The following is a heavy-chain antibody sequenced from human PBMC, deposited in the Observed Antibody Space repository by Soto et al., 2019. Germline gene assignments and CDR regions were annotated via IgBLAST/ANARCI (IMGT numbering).Heavy chain of an antibody. CDR3: ARDFGYYDFWSGYYKGREYFDY. J-gene: IGHJ4*02. CDR2: ISYDGSNK. CDR1: GFTFSSYA. D-gene: IGHD3-3*01. Sequence: QVQLVESGGGVVQPGRSLRLSCAASGFTFSSYAMHWVRQAPDKGLEWVAVISYDGSNKYYADSVKGRFTISRDNSKNTLYLQMNSLRAEDTAVYYCARDFGYYDFWSGYYKGREYFDYWGQGTLVTVSS. V-gene: IGHV3-30-3*01.